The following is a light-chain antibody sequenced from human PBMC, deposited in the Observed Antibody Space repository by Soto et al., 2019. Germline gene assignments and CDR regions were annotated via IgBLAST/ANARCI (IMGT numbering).Light chain of an antibody. Sequence: MVMTHSPATLSASLWERYILFLRASQSVRSNLAWYQQKPGQAPRLLIYGASTRATGIPARFSGSGSGTEFTPSIGSLQSEDFAVYYCQQYNDWPPTFGQGTKVDIK. J-gene: IGKJ1*01. CDR1: QSVRSN. CDR2: GAS. CDR3: QQYNDWPPT. V-gene: IGKV3-15*01.